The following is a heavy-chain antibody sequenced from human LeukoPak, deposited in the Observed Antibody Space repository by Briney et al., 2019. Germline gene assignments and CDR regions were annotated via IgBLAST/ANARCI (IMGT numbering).Heavy chain of an antibody. CDR1: GFTFRTYA. CDR2: VSASGGST. J-gene: IGHJ4*02. V-gene: IGHV3-23*01. CDR3: AKEAAATYYHIGY. Sequence: GGSLRLSCVASGFTFRTYAMSWVRQAPGKGLEWVSSVSASGGSTYYADSVKGRFTISRDDSSSTLYLQMNSLKAEDTAVYFCAKEAAATYYHIGYWGQGSLVAVSS. D-gene: IGHD3-22*01.